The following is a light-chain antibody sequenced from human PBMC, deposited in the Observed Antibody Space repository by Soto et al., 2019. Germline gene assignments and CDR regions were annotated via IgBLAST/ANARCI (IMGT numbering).Light chain of an antibody. CDR3: GTWDSSLSIVV. J-gene: IGLJ2*01. CDR2: DNN. Sequence: QSVLTQPPSVSAAPGQKVAISCSGSSSNIGDNYVSWYQHVPGTAPRLLIYDNNKRPSVIPDRFSGSKSGTTATLGITGLQTGDEADYFCGTWDSSLSIVVFGGGTKLTVL. CDR1: SSNIGDNY. V-gene: IGLV1-51*01.